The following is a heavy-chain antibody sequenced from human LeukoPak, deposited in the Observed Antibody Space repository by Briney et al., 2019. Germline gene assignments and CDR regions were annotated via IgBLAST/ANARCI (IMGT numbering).Heavy chain of an antibody. D-gene: IGHD2-15*01. J-gene: IGHJ4*02. CDR2: SSGSCGRT. CDR3: AKDRGGGNLDFDY. CDR1: GFTFSSYA. Sequence: GSLRLSYAASGFTFSSYAMTWVRQAPGNGLERVSVSSGSCGRTYYADSVKGRFTISRDNSKNTLYLQMSSLRAEDTAVYYCAKDRGGGNLDFDYWGQGTLVTVSS. V-gene: IGHV3-23*01.